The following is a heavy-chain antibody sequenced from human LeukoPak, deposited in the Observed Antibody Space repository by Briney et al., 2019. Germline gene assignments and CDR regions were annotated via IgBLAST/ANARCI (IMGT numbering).Heavy chain of an antibody. D-gene: IGHD4-17*01. Sequence: GGSLRLSCTASGFTFSNAWMGWVRQAPGKGLEWVGRIKSKTDGGTTDYAAPVKGRFTISRDDSKNTLYLQMNSLKTEDTAVYYCTTTTVTTEEFDYYWGQGTLVTVSS. CDR2: IKSKTDGGTT. CDR1: GFTFSNAW. V-gene: IGHV3-15*01. CDR3: TTTTVTTEEFDYY. J-gene: IGHJ4*02.